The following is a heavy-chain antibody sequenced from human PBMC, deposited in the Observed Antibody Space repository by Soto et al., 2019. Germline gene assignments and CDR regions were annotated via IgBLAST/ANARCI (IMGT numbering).Heavy chain of an antibody. CDR1: GFTFSSYA. Sequence: EVQLMESGGGLVKPGGSLRLSCAASGFTFSSYAMIWVRQAPGKGLEWVSAISSSSSYIYYADSVKGRFTIARDNATNSLYLQMNSLRAEDTAVYYSARFGYTTEAHWGQGPLVTVSS. V-gene: IGHV3-21*01. CDR3: ARFGYTTEAH. CDR2: ISSSSSYI. D-gene: IGHD5-12*01. J-gene: IGHJ4*02.